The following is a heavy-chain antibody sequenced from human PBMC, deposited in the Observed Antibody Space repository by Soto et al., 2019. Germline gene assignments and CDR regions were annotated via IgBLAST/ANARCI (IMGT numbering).Heavy chain of an antibody. D-gene: IGHD3-22*01. CDR1: GFTFSSYA. CDR2: ISGSGGST. CDR3: AKDGDSSGYYGSNWFDP. Sequence: GGSLRLSCAASGFTFSSYAMSWVRQAPGKGLEWVSAISGSGGSTYYADSVKGRFTISRDNSKNTLYLQMNSLRAEDTAVYYCAKDGDSSGYYGSNWFDPWGQGTLVTVSS. J-gene: IGHJ5*02. V-gene: IGHV3-23*01.